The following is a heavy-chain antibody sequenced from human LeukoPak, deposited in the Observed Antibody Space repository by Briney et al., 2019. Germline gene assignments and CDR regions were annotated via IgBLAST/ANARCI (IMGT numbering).Heavy chain of an antibody. D-gene: IGHD3-22*01. J-gene: IGHJ4*02. CDR1: GGSISSTSYY. V-gene: IGHV4-39*01. CDR2: ISYSGST. CDR3: ARGDYYDSSAYGY. Sequence: SETLSLTCTVSGGSISSTSYYWGWIRQPPGKGLEWIGSISYSGSTYYNPSLKSRVTISVDTSNNQFSLKLSSVTAADTAIYYCARGDYYDSSAYGYWGQGTLVTVSS.